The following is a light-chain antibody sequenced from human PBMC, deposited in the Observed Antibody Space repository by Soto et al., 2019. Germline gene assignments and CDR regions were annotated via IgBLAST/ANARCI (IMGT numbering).Light chain of an antibody. V-gene: IGKV1-5*03. Sequence: DIQMTQSPSTLSASVGDRVTITFRASQSISSWLAWYQQKPGKAPKLLIYKESSLESGVPSRFSGSGYGTEFTLTISSLQPDDFATYYCQQYNSYPSPFGQGTKLEIK. J-gene: IGKJ2*01. CDR3: QQYNSYPSP. CDR2: KES. CDR1: QSISSW.